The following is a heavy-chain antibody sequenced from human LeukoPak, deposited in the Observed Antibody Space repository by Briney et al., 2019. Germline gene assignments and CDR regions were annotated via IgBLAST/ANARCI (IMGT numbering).Heavy chain of an antibody. Sequence: EASVKVSCKASGYTFTSYAMNWVRQAPGQGLEWMGWINTNTGNPTYAQGFTGRFVFSLDTSVSTAYLQISSLKAEDTAVYYCARDAYDFWRGPGDAFDIWGQGTMVTVSS. J-gene: IGHJ3*02. CDR1: GYTFTSYA. CDR2: INTNTGNP. V-gene: IGHV7-4-1*02. CDR3: ARDAYDFWRGPGDAFDI. D-gene: IGHD3-3*01.